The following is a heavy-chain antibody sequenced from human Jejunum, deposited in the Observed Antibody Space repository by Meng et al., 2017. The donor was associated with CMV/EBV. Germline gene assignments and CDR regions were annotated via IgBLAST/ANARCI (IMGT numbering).Heavy chain of an antibody. J-gene: IGHJ4*02. CDR1: GYLFTNYW. CDR3: ARHVKLSQGGGVDY. V-gene: IGHV5-51*01. Sequence: GSGYLFTNYWLGWVRQMPGKGLEWMGIIWPDDSDTGSSPSFQGQVTISVDRSISTAYLQWSSLKASDPATYYCARHVKLSQGGGVDYWGQGTLVTVSS. CDR2: IWPDDSDT. D-gene: IGHD2-15*01.